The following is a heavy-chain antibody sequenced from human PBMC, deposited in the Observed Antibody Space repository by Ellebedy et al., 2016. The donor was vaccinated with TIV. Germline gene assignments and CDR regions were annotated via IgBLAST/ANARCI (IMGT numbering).Heavy chain of an antibody. V-gene: IGHV3-23*01. CDR1: GFTFSSFA. D-gene: IGHD3-22*01. J-gene: IGHJ4*02. CDR2: ISGNGGST. CDR3: AKDRYHSSGSYFDN. Sequence: GGSLRLSXAASGFTFSSFAMSWVRQAPGKGLEWVSLISGNGGSTYYADSVKGRFIISRDNSKSTLYLQMNSLGAEDTAVYYCAKDRYHSSGSYFDNWGQGTLVTVSS.